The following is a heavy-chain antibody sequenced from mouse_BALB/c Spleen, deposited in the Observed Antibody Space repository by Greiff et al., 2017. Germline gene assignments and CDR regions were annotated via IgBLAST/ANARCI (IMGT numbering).Heavy chain of an antibody. Sequence: VQLKESGAELVKPGASVKLSCTASGFNIKDTYMHWVKQRPEQGLEWIGRIDPANGNTKYDPKFQGKATITADTSSNTAYLQLSSLTSEDTAVYYCAYYGSSYVRYFDVWGAGTTVTVSS. D-gene: IGHD1-1*01. CDR3: AYYGSSYVRYFDV. CDR2: IDPANGNT. V-gene: IGHV14-3*02. J-gene: IGHJ1*01. CDR1: GFNIKDTY.